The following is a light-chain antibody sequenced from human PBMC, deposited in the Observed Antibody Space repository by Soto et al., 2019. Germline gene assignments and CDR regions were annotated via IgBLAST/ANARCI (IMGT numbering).Light chain of an antibody. V-gene: IGLV1-51*01. CDR2: DDN. J-gene: IGLJ1*01. CDR3: RSWDSSLSSYV. CDR1: SSNIGENS. Sequence: HSVLTQPPSVSAAPGQKVSISCSGSSSNIGENSVSLYQQLPGTAQKLHIYDDNKRPSGIPDRFYGSKSGTSSTLGITGFQTGDEADYYCRSWDSSLSSYVFGPGTLVTV.